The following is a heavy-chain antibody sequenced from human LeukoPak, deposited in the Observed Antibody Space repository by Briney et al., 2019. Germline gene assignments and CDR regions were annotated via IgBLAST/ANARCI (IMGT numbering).Heavy chain of an antibody. D-gene: IGHD2-2*01. V-gene: IGHV3-9*01. Sequence: PGGCLRLSCAASGFTFDDFAMHWVRQAPGKGLEWVSGISWNRNTIAYADSVKGRFTIFRDNAKNSLYLQMNSLRVEDTALYYCAYVGSTGCWGQGTLVTVSS. J-gene: IGHJ4*02. CDR2: ISWNRNTI. CDR3: AYVGSTGC. CDR1: GFTFDDFA.